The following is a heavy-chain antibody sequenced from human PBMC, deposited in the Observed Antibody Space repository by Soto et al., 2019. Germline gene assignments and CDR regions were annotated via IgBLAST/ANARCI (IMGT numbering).Heavy chain of an antibody. CDR1: GGSISSYY. V-gene: IGHV4-59*01. Sequence: PSETLSLTCTVSGGSISSYYWSWIRQPSGRGLEWIGYIYYSGSTNYNPSLKSRVTISVDTSKNQFSLKLSSVTTADTAVYYCARSSGSYSGFDYWGQGTLVTVSS. CDR3: ARSSGSYSGFDY. CDR2: IYYSGST. J-gene: IGHJ4*02. D-gene: IGHD1-26*01.